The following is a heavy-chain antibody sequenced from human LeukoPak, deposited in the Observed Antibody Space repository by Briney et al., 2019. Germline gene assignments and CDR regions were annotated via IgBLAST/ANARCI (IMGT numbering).Heavy chain of an antibody. D-gene: IGHD3-22*01. CDR3: ARDTYYYDSSGYYESGY. J-gene: IGHJ4*02. CDR1: GFTFSSYG. V-gene: IGHV3-30*03. Sequence: PGGSLRLSCAASGFTFSSYGMHWVRQAPGKGLEWVAVISYDGSNKYYADSVKGRFTISRDNSKNTLYLQMNSLRAEDTAVYYCARDTYYYDSSGYYESGYWGQGTLVTVSS. CDR2: ISYDGSNK.